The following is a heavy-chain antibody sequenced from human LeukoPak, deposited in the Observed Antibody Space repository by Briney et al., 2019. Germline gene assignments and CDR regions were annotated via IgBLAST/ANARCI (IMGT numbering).Heavy chain of an antibody. D-gene: IGHD1-26*01. J-gene: IGHJ4*02. Sequence: SETLSLTCTVSGGSISSSSYYWDWIRQPPGKGLEWIGSIYYSGSTYYNPSLKSRVTISVDTSKNQFSLKLSSVTAADTAVYYCARDGGIMHRYLDSWGQGILVTVSS. V-gene: IGHV4-39*07. CDR1: GGSISSSSYY. CDR3: ARDGGIMHRYLDS. CDR2: IYYSGST.